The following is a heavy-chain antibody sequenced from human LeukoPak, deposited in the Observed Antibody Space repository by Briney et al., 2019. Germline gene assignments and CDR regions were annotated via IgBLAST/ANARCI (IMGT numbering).Heavy chain of an antibody. V-gene: IGHV4-59*01. CDR2: IYYSGNT. J-gene: IGHJ4*02. CDR3: ARGRYCSGGSCYLVY. CDR1: GGSISSYY. Sequence: SETLSLTCTVSGGSISSYYWRWIRQPPGKGLEWIGYIYYSGNTNYNPSLKSRVTISVDTSKNQFSLKLNSVTAADTAVYYCARGRYCSGGSCYLVYWGQGTLVTVSS. D-gene: IGHD2-15*01.